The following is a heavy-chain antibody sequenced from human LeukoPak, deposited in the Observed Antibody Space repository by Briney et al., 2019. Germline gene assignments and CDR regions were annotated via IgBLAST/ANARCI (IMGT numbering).Heavy chain of an antibody. CDR2: IKTDGGTT. CDR1: GFTFSNAW. Sequence: PGGSLRLSCAASGFTFSNAWMSWVRQAPGKGLEWVGRIKTDGGTTDYAAPVKGRFTISRDDLKNTLYLQMNSLKTEDTAVYYCTTNDAFDIWGQGTMVTASS. J-gene: IGHJ3*02. CDR3: TTNDAFDI. V-gene: IGHV3-15*01.